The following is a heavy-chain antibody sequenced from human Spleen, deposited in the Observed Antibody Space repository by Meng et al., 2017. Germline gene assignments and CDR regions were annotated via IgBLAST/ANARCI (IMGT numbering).Heavy chain of an antibody. Sequence: GESLKISCSPSGFSFSDYVIHWVRQTPGKGLEWVALISKDGSNKHFADSVKDRFTISRDNAKNTLYLQMNSLRVEETAVYYCTRTRYSTSPSGYWGQGTLVTVSS. CDR2: ISKDGSNK. V-gene: IGHV3-30*04. CDR3: TRTRYSTSPSGY. CDR1: GFSFSDYV. D-gene: IGHD6-6*01. J-gene: IGHJ4*02.